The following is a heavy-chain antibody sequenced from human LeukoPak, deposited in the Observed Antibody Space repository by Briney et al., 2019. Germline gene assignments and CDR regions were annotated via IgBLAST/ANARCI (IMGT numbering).Heavy chain of an antibody. CDR2: ISYDESNK. D-gene: IGHD4-11*01. CDR3: AKSTTVTTQQRGYFDY. V-gene: IGHV3-30*18. J-gene: IGHJ4*02. CDR1: GFTFSSYG. Sequence: GGSLRLSCAASGFTFSSYGMHWVRQAPGKGLEWVAVISYDESNKYFAGSVKGRFTISRDNPKNTLYLQMNSLRPEDTAVYYCAKSTTVTTQQRGYFDYWGQGTLVTVSS.